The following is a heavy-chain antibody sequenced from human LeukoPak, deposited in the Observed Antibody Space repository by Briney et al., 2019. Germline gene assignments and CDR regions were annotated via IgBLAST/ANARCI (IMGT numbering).Heavy chain of an antibody. CDR1: GYTFTDYG. V-gene: IGHV1-18*01. CDR2: ISTYNGDT. J-gene: IGHJ4*01. D-gene: IGHD4-17*01. CDR3: ARLQATVTIHAYFDY. Sequence: ASVKVSCKASGYTFTDYGISWVRQAPGQGLEWMGWISTYNGDTNFAQKFQGRVTMTTDTSTTTAYMELRSLRSDDTAVYYCARLQATVTIHAYFDYWGQGALVTVSS.